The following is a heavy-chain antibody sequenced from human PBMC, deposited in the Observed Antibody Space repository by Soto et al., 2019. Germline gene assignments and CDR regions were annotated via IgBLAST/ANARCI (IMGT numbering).Heavy chain of an antibody. D-gene: IGHD3-22*01. CDR1: GGSIRSSSYY. J-gene: IGHJ5*02. Sequence: SETLSLTCTVSGGSIRSSSYYWGWIRQPPGKWLEWIGSIYYSGSTYYNPSLKSRVTISVDTSKNQFSLKLSSVNAADTAVYYFATNWDDSSGYYPHWFDPWGQGTLVTVSS. CDR3: ATNWDDSSGYYPHWFDP. CDR2: IYYSGST. V-gene: IGHV4-39*01.